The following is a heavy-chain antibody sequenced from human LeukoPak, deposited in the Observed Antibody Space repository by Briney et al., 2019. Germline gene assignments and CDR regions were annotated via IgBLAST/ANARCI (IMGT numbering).Heavy chain of an antibody. D-gene: IGHD2-2*01. CDR2: IYYSGST. J-gene: IGHJ4*02. V-gene: IGHV4-31*03. CDR1: GGSISSGGYY. Sequence: SQTLSLTCTVSGGSISSGGYYWSWIRQHPGKGLEWIGYIYYSGSTYYNPSLKSRVTISVDTSKNQFSLKRSSVTAADTAVYYCARERIGDIVVVPAAGSFDYWGQGTLVTVSS. CDR3: ARERIGDIVVVPAAGSFDY.